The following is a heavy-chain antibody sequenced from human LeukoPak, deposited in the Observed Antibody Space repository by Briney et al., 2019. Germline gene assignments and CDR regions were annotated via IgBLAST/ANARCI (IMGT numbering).Heavy chain of an antibody. V-gene: IGHV4-39*01. CDR3: ASLGPPLGYCTNGVCYRTPRVSYGMDV. CDR1: GGSISSSSYY. J-gene: IGHJ6*02. D-gene: IGHD2-8*01. Sequence: SETLSLTCTVSGGSISSSSYYWGWIRQPPGKGLEWIGSIYYSGSTYYNPSLKSRVTISVDTSKNQFSLELSSVTAADTAVYYCASLGPPLGYCTNGVCYRTPRVSYGMDVWGQGTTVTVSS. CDR2: IYYSGST.